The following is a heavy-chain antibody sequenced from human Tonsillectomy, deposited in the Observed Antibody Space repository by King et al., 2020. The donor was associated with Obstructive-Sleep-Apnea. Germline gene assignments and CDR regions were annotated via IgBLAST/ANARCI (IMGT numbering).Heavy chain of an antibody. CDR3: ARHPVTIFGVVTPDY. CDR1: GYSFTNYW. CDR2: IDPSDSYT. J-gene: IGHJ4*02. V-gene: IGHV5-10-1*01. D-gene: IGHD3-3*01. Sequence: QLVQSGAEVKKPGESLRLSCQGSGYSFTNYWVGWVRQMPGKGLEWMGRIDPSDSYTIYSPSFQGHVTISIDTSINTASLQWSSLKASDTAIYFCARHPVTIFGVVTPDYWGQGTLVTVSS.